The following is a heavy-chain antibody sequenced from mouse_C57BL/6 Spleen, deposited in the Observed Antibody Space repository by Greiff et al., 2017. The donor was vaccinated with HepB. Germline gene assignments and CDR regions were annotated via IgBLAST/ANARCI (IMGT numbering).Heavy chain of an antibody. D-gene: IGHD2-12*01. CDR1: GYTFTDYE. Sequence: QVQLKESGAELVRPGASVTLSCKASGYTFTDYEMHWVKQTPVHGLEWIGAIDPETGGTAYNQKFKGKAILTADKSSSTAYMELRSLTSEDSAVYYCTRSELLPHWGQGTTLTVSS. V-gene: IGHV1-15*01. CDR3: TRSELLPH. CDR2: IDPETGGT. J-gene: IGHJ2*01.